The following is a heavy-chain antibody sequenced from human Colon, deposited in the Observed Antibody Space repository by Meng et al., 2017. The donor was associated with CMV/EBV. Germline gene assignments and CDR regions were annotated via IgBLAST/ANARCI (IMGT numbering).Heavy chain of an antibody. CDR1: GFTFSSYE. V-gene: IGHV3-48*03. D-gene: IGHD3-9*01. CDR3: AKTSKKLKAPVLRYFDWVPYYYGMDV. Sequence: GGSLRLSCAASGFTFSSYEMNWVRQAPGKGLEWVSYISSSGSTIYYADSVKGRFTISRDNSKNTLYLQMNSLRAEDTAVYYCAKTSKKLKAPVLRYFDWVPYYYGMDVWGQGTTVTVSS. CDR2: ISSSGSTI. J-gene: IGHJ6*02.